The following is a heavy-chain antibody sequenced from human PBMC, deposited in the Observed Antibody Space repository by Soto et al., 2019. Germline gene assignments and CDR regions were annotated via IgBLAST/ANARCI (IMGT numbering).Heavy chain of an antibody. CDR1: GGTFTSYT. D-gene: IGHD3-10*01. CDR2: IIPILGMS. Sequence: QVHLLQSGAEMKKPGSSVKVSCTAFGGTFTSYTFNWVRQAPGQRLEWMGRIIPILGMSSFAQNFQGRLTMIADKSTHTSYMVLSSLTSDDTAIYYCARSYGSGSRPFDYWGQGTLVTVSS. CDR3: ARSYGSGSRPFDY. V-gene: IGHV1-69*02. J-gene: IGHJ4*02.